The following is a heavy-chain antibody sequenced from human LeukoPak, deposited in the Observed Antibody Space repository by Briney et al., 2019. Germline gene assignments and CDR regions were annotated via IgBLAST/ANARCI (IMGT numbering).Heavy chain of an antibody. CDR3: ARLSVIVGAALEYYYYYMDV. CDR2: SNDSGGT. V-gene: IGHV4-34*01. Sequence: SETLSLTCAVYGGTFSGYHWSWIRQPPGKRLEWVGESNDSGGTNYNPSLKSRVTISADKSKNQVSLKLTSVTAADTAVYYCARLSVIVGAALEYYYYYMDVWGQGTTVTVSS. J-gene: IGHJ6*03. D-gene: IGHD1-26*01. CDR1: GGTFSGYH.